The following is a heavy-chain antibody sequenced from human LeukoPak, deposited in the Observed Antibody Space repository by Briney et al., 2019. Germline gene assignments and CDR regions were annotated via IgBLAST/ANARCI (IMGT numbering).Heavy chain of an antibody. Sequence: TGGSLRLSCAASGSTFSSHGMHWVRQAPGKGLEWVAFIRYDGSNKYYADSVKGRFTISRDNSKNTLSLQMNSLRAEDTAVYYCAESFESPPDCWGQGTLVTVSS. CDR3: AESFESPPDC. CDR2: IRYDGSNK. J-gene: IGHJ4*02. D-gene: IGHD3-9*01. CDR1: GSTFSSHG. V-gene: IGHV3-30*02.